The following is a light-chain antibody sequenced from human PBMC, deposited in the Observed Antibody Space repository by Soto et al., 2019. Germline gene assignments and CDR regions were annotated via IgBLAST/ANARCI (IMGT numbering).Light chain of an antibody. Sequence: QSVLTQPPSVSGAPGQRVTISCTGSSSNIGAGYDVHWYQQLPGTAPKLLVHGNNDRPSGVPDRFSASKSGTSASLAITGLQVEDEADYYCQSFDSRLSGWVFGGRTKVTVL. CDR1: SSNIGAGYD. CDR2: GNN. CDR3: QSFDSRLSGWV. J-gene: IGLJ2*01. V-gene: IGLV1-40*01.